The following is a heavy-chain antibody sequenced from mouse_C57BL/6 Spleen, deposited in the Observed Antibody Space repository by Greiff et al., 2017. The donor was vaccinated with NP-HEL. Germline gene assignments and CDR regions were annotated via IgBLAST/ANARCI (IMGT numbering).Heavy chain of an antibody. CDR2: ISDGGIYT. Sequence: EVKLMESGGGLVKPGGSLKLSCAASGFTFSSYAMSWVRQTPETRLEWVATISDGGIYTYYPANVKGRFTISRDNAKDNLYLQMGHLKTEDTAKYYCARDRDGSDYFDYWGQGTTLTVSS. CDR1: GFTFSSYA. CDR3: ARDRDGSDYFDY. J-gene: IGHJ2*01. V-gene: IGHV5-4*01. D-gene: IGHD1-1*01.